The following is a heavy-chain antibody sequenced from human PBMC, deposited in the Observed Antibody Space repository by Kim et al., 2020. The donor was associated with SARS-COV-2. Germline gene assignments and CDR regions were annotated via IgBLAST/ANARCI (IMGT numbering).Heavy chain of an antibody. CDR3: AKDSYYDILTGYFDY. Sequence: GGSLRLSCAASGFTFDDYAMHWVRQAPGKGLEWVSLISGDGGSTYYADSVKGRFTISRDNSKNSLYLQMNSLRTEDTALYYCAKDSYYDILTGYFDYWGQGTLVTVSS. J-gene: IGHJ4*02. CDR1: GFTFDDYA. D-gene: IGHD3-9*01. CDR2: ISGDGGST. V-gene: IGHV3-43*02.